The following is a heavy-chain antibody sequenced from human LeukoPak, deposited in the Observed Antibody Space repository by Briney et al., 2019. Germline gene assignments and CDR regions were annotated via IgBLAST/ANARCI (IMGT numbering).Heavy chain of an antibody. Sequence: APVKVSCKASGYTFTDYAMNWVRQAPGQGLEWMGWIDTNTGNPTYAQGFTGRFGFSLDTSVSTAYPQISSLKAEDTVVYYCARKPYDSRGYYLHEYWGQGTLVTVSS. CDR3: ARKPYDSRGYYLHEY. J-gene: IGHJ4*02. V-gene: IGHV7-4-1*02. CDR2: IDTNTGNP. D-gene: IGHD3-22*01. CDR1: GYTFTDYA.